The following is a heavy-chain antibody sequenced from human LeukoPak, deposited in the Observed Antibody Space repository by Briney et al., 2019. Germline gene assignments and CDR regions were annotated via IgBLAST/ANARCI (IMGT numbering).Heavy chain of an antibody. CDR1: GFTFTNFA. Sequence: GGSLRLSCAASGFTFTNFAMSWVRQAPGKGLEWVSTISESGYSTYYADSVKGRLTISRDNSKNTLYLQINSLRAEDTAVYYCAKILWGASYFDYWGQGTLVTVSS. V-gene: IGHV3-23*01. CDR3: AKILWGASYFDY. D-gene: IGHD3-10*01. J-gene: IGHJ4*02. CDR2: ISESGYST.